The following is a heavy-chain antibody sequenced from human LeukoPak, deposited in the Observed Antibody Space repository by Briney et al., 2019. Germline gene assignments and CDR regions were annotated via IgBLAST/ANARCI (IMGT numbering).Heavy chain of an antibody. CDR2: VDPEDGET. D-gene: IGHD2-15*01. Sequence: ATVKISCKVSGYTFTDYYMHWVQQAPGKGLEWMGLVDPEDGETIYAEKFQGRVTITADTSTDTAYMELSRLRSDDTAVYYCARDDCSGGSCNWFDPWGQGTLVTVSS. V-gene: IGHV1-69-2*01. CDR3: ARDDCSGGSCNWFDP. CDR1: GYTFTDYY. J-gene: IGHJ5*02.